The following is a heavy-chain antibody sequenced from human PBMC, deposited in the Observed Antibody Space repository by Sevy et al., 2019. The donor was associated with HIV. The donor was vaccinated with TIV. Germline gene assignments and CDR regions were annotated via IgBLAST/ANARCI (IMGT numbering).Heavy chain of an antibody. J-gene: IGHJ4*02. V-gene: IGHV1-24*01. CDR1: GYTLTKLS. D-gene: IGHD3-22*01. CDR3: ATTKDYYEDSGSPFDY. Sequence: ASVKVSCKVSGYTLTKLSMHWVRQAPGKGLEWMGSFDPEDGETIYQQMLKGRVTMTEDTSTDTAYMELSSLRSEDTAVYYCATTKDYYEDSGSPFDYWGQGTLVTVSS. CDR2: FDPEDGET.